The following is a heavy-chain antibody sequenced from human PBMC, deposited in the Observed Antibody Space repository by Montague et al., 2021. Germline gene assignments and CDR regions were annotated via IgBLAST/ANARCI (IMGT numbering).Heavy chain of an antibody. CDR2: TNHRGTT. CDR3: VAIKWERQTRNYFEQ. J-gene: IGHJ4*02. D-gene: IGHD1-26*01. V-gene: IGHV4-34*01. Sequence: SETLSLTCDTYVDSFTDYYWGWIRQTPGKGLEWIGETNHRGTTKSNPPLKTRVPLSLDTSKSQLSLTLQSVTAPDTAVYYCVAIKWERQTRNYFEQWGPGILVSVSS. CDR1: VDSFTDYY.